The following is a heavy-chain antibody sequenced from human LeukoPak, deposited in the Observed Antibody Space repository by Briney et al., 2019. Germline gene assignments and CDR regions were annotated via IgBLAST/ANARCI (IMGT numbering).Heavy chain of an antibody. D-gene: IGHD4-23*01. CDR2: IYSGGST. Sequence: GGSLRLSCAASGFTVSSNYMSWVRQAPGKGLEWVSVIYSGGSTYYADSVKGRFTISRDNSKNTLYLQMNSLRAEDTAVYYCARDKDYGGNSGYYFDYWGQGTLVTVSS. V-gene: IGHV3-66*01. J-gene: IGHJ4*02. CDR3: ARDKDYGGNSGYYFDY. CDR1: GFTVSSNY.